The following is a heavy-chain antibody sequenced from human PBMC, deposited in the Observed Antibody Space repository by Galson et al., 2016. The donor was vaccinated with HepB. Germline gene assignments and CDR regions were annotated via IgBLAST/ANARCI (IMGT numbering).Heavy chain of an antibody. D-gene: IGHD1-26*01. Sequence: SLRLSCAASGFTFSNARMSWVRQAPGKGLEWVGRIKSKTDGGTTDFAAPVKGRFTISRDDSKNTLFLQMNSLKTEDTAVYYCTTKSGSYIGAWGQGTLVTVSS. V-gene: IGHV3-15*01. J-gene: IGHJ5*02. CDR3: TTKSGSYIGA. CDR1: GFTFSNAR. CDR2: IKSKTDGGTT.